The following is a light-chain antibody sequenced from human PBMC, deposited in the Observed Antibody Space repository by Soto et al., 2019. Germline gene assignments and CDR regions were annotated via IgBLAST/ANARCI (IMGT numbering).Light chain of an antibody. CDR2: SDN. Sequence: QSVLTQPPSASGTPGQRVTISCSGSTSNIGSNTVNWYQQLAGKAPRLLIYSDNQRPSGVPDRFSGSKSGTSASLAISGLQSEDEADYYCATWDDILNGVVFGGGTKLT. CDR1: TSNIGSNT. J-gene: IGLJ2*01. CDR3: ATWDDILNGVV. V-gene: IGLV1-44*01.